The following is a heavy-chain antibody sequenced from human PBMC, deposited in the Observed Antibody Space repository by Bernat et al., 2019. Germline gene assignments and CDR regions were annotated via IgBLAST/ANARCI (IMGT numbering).Heavy chain of an antibody. Sequence: EVHLVESGGGLVQPGGSLRLSCAASGFIFTAYDMHWVRQAPGKGLVWVSVISSDGSDTTYADSVKGRFTLSRDNANNTVYLQMNSLRAEDTAIYYCARDRGGMGDYRGQGTLVTVSS. CDR3: ARDRGGMGDY. D-gene: IGHD3-10*01. J-gene: IGHJ4*02. CDR1: GFIFTAYD. CDR2: ISSDGSDT. V-gene: IGHV3-74*01.